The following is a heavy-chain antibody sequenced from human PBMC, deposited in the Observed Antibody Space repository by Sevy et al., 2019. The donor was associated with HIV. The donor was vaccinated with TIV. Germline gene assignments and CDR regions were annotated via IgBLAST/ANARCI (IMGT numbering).Heavy chain of an antibody. CDR2: ISSSGSAI. CDR3: ERILRYFGLGRTRNDY. J-gene: IGHJ4*02. Sequence: GGSLRLSCAASGFAFSSFEMNWVRQAPGKGLEWLSYISSSGSAIYYADSVKGRFTISRDNAKNSLYLQMNSLRAEDTAVYYCERILRYFGLGRTRNDYWGQGNLVTVSS. V-gene: IGHV3-48*03. D-gene: IGHD3-9*01. CDR1: GFAFSSFE.